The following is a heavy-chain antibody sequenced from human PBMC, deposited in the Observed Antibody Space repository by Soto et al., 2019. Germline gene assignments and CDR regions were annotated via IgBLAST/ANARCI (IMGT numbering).Heavy chain of an antibody. J-gene: IGHJ4*02. Sequence: LRLSCAASGFTFSSYWMSWVRQAPGKGLEWVANIKQDGSEKYYVDSVKGRFTISRDNAKNSLYLQMNSLRAEDTAVYYCARVGTSSSPPYFDYWGQGTLVTVS. CDR3: ARVGTSSSPPYFDY. CDR2: IKQDGSEK. D-gene: IGHD6-6*01. V-gene: IGHV3-7*03. CDR1: GFTFSSYW.